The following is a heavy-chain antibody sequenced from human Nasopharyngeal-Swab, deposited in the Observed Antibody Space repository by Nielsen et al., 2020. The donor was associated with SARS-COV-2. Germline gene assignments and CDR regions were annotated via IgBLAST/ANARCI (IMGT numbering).Heavy chain of an antibody. J-gene: IGHJ4*02. Sequence: SETLSLTCTVSGGSISSSSYYWGWIRQPPGKGLAWIGSIYYSGSTYYNPSLKSRVTISVDTSKNQFSLKLSSVTAADTAVYYCAREIVVVPAARRTYFDYWGQGTLVTVSS. D-gene: IGHD2-2*01. CDR2: IYYSGST. CDR1: GGSISSSSYY. V-gene: IGHV4-39*01. CDR3: AREIVVVPAARRTYFDY.